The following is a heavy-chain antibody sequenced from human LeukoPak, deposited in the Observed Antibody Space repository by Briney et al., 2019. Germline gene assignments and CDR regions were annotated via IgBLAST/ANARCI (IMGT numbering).Heavy chain of an antibody. CDR3: ARQGSPLRSNKGPDY. J-gene: IGHJ4*02. CDR1: GGSISSSGYC. V-gene: IGHV4-39*01. Sequence: SETLSLTCTVSGGSISSSGYCWGWIRQPPGKGLEWIGNIYYSGSTYYTPSLKSRVIISVDTSKNQFSLKLNSVTAADTAVYYCARQGSPLRSNKGPDYWGQGTLVTVSS. D-gene: IGHD2/OR15-2a*01. CDR2: IYYSGST.